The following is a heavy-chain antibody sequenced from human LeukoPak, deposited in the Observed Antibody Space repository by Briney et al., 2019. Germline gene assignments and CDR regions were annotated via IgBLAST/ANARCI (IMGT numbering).Heavy chain of an antibody. CDR2: IYPGDSGT. J-gene: IGHJ4*02. CDR1: GYTFANYW. Sequence: GESLKISCKGSGYTFANYWIGWVRQMPGKGLEWMGIIYPGDSGTRYSPSFQGQVTISADKSISTAYLQWSSLKASDTAMYYCARIAAPPYSSSSLNFFDYWGQGTLVTVSS. CDR3: ARIAAPPYSSSSLNFFDY. D-gene: IGHD6-6*01. V-gene: IGHV5-51*01.